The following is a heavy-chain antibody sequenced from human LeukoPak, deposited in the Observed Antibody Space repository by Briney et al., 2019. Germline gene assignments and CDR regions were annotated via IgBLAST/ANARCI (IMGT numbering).Heavy chain of an antibody. Sequence: SETLSLTCAVHDGSFTSIYWSWIRQPPGRGLEWIGEITHSGSTNYNPSLKSRGTISLDTSKNQCSLKLNSVTAADAAVYYCARYTMAAAPRFDNWGQGTLVAVSS. CDR3: ARYTMAAAPRFDN. V-gene: IGHV4-34*01. D-gene: IGHD3-10*01. J-gene: IGHJ4*02. CDR1: DGSFTSIY. CDR2: ITHSGST.